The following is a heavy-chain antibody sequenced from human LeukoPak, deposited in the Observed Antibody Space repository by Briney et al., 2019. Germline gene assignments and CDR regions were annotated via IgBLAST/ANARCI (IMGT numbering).Heavy chain of an antibody. CDR2: IYTSGST. V-gene: IGHV4-4*07. D-gene: IGHD3-10*01. CDR1: GVSISSYH. Sequence: SETLSLTCSVSGVSISSYHWSWIRQPAGKGLEWIGRIYTSGSTNYNPSLKSRVTMSVDTSKNQFYLKLSSVTAADTAVYYCARGRRFGESYYFDYWGQGTLVTVSS. CDR3: ARGRRFGESYYFDY. J-gene: IGHJ4*02.